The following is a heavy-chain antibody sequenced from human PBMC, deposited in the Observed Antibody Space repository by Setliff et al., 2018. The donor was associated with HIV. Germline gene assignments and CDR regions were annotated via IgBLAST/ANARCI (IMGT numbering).Heavy chain of an antibody. CDR1: GFTFDDYA. CDR3: AKDIRGGWGYVDY. CDR2: ISWNSGSI. V-gene: IGHV3-9*01. Sequence: HPGGSLRLSCAASGFTFDDYAMHWVRQAPGKGLEWVSGISWNSGSIGYADSVKGRFTISRDNAKNSLYLQMNSLRAEDTAVYYCAKDIRGGWGYVDYWGQGTLVTVSS. D-gene: IGHD7-27*01. J-gene: IGHJ4*02.